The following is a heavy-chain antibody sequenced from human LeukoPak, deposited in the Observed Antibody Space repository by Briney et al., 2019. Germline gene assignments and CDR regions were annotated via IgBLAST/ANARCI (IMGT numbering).Heavy chain of an antibody. D-gene: IGHD3-10*01. CDR2: IYYSGST. J-gene: IGHJ4*02. V-gene: IGHV4-59*08. Sequence: SETLSLTCTVSGGSISSYYWSWIRQPPGKGLEWIGYIYYSGSTKYNPSLKSRVTISVDTSKNQFSLKLSSVTAADTAVYYCGSGSYYFDYWGQGTLVTVSS. CDR1: GGSISSYY. CDR3: GSGSYYFDY.